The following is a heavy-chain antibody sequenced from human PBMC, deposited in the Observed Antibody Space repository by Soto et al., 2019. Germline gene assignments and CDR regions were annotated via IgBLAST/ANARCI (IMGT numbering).Heavy chain of an antibody. CDR3: AKDALWFGESPPDY. CDR1: GFTFSSYA. Sequence: PGGSLRLSCAASGFTFSSYAMSWVRQAPGKGLEWVSAISGSGGSTYYADSVKGRFTISRDNSKNTLYLQMDSLRAEDTAVYYCAKDALWFGESPPDYWGQGTLVTVSS. D-gene: IGHD3-10*01. J-gene: IGHJ4*02. V-gene: IGHV3-23*01. CDR2: ISGSGGST.